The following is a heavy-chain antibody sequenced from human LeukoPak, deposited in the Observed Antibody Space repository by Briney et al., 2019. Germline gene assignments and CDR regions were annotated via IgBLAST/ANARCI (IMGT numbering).Heavy chain of an antibody. CDR1: GDSTSSPTTH. V-gene: IGHV4-39*01. J-gene: IGHJ3*02. CDR3: ARRTGGPGSYWPPDI. D-gene: IGHD3-10*01. Sequence: PSETLSLTCTVSGDSTSSPTTHWAWSPQPQGKGLEWIGGVYYSGSTFYNPSLSRRVTVYVDTSKNQFSLRLSSVTAADTAVYYCARRTGGPGSYWPPDIWGQGTMVTVSS. CDR2: VYYSGST.